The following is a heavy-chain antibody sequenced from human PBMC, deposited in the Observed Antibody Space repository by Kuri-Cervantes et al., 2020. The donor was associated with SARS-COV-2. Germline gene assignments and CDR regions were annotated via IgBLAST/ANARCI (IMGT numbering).Heavy chain of an antibody. D-gene: IGHD3-10*01. CDR2: IYYSGST. CDR1: GFTFSSYA. CDR3: ARLSELTPDY. Sequence: GSLRLSCAASGFTFSSYAMSWIRQAPGKGLEWIGYIYYSGSTNYNPSLKSRVTISVDTSKNQFSLKLSSVTAADTAVYYCARLSELTPDYWGQGTLVTVSS. V-gene: IGHV4-59*08. J-gene: IGHJ4*02.